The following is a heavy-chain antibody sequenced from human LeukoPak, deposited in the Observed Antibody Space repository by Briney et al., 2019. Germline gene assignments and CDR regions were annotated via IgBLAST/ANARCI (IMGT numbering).Heavy chain of an antibody. V-gene: IGHV3-48*01. CDR2: ISSSTSNR. CDR3: ARGAY. Sequence: GGSLRLSCAASGFTFSSYSMNWVRQAPGKGLEWVSYISSSTSNRHYADSVKGRFTISRDNAKNSLYLQMNSLRAEDTAVYYCARGAYWGQGTLVTVSS. CDR1: GFTFSSYS. J-gene: IGHJ4*02.